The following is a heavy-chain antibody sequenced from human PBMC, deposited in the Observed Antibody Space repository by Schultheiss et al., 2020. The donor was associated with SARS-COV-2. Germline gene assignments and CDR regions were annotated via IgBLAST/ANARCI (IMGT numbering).Heavy chain of an antibody. V-gene: IGHV3-21*05. D-gene: IGHD3-10*01. J-gene: IGHJ4*02. CDR3: ARDSGDQTFGVGDY. CDR2: ISSSSSYI. CDR1: GFTFNNYA. Sequence: GGSLRLSCAASGFTFNNYAMSWVRQAPGKGLEWVSYISSSSSYIYYADSVKGRFTISRDNAKNSLYLQMNSLRAEDTAVYYCARDSGDQTFGVGDYWGQGTLVTVSS.